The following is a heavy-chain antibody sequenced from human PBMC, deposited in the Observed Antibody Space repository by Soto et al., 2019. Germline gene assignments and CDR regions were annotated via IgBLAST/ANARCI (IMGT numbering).Heavy chain of an antibody. D-gene: IGHD4-17*01. CDR1: GFTFSNAW. CDR3: TTTLSYGDYVEDEYYFDY. CDR2: IKSKTDGGTT. Sequence: EVQLVESGGGLVKPGGSLRLSCAASGFTFSNAWMSWVRQAPGKGLEWVGRIKSKTDGGTTDYAAPVKGRFTISRDDSKNTLYLQMNSLKTEDTAVYHCTTTLSYGDYVEDEYYFDYWGQGTLVTVSS. V-gene: IGHV3-15*01. J-gene: IGHJ4*02.